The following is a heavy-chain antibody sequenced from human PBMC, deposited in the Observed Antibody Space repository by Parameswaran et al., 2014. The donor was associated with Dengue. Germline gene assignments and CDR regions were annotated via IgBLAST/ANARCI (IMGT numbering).Heavy chain of an antibody. V-gene: IGHV3-53*01. Sequence: WIRQPPGKGLEWVSIIYSGGSTYYADSVKGRFTISRDNSKNTVYLQMNSLRAEDTAVYYCARAVATYGSGTYFDNWGQGTLVTVSS. D-gene: IGHD3-10*01. CDR2: IYSGGST. J-gene: IGHJ4*02. CDR3: ARAVATYGSGTYFDN.